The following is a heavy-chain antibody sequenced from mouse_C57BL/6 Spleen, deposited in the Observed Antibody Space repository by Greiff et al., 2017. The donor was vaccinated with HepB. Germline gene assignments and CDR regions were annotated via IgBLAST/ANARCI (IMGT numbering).Heavy chain of an antibody. CDR1: GYTFTSYW. CDR3: AGPVITTVVEEAWFAY. CDR2: IHPNSGST. D-gene: IGHD1-1*01. V-gene: IGHV1-64*01. J-gene: IGHJ3*01. Sequence: QVQLQQPGAELVKPGASVKLSCKASGYTFTSYWMHWVKQRPGQGLEWIGMIHPNSGSTNYNEKFKSKATLTVDKSSSTAYMQLSSLTSEDSAVYYCAGPVITTVVEEAWFAYWGQGTLVTVSA.